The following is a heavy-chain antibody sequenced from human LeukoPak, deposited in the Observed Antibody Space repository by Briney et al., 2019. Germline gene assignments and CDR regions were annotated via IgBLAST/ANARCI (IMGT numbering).Heavy chain of an antibody. CDR1: GFTFSSYS. Sequence: PGGSLRLSCAASGFTFSSYSMTWVRQAPGKGLEWVSHISGGSSSVYYADSVKGRFTISRDNAKNSLYLQMNSLGDEDTAVYYCARKYGGYADYWGQGTLVTVSS. V-gene: IGHV3-48*02. D-gene: IGHD5-12*01. CDR3: ARKYGGYADY. J-gene: IGHJ4*02. CDR2: ISGGSSSV.